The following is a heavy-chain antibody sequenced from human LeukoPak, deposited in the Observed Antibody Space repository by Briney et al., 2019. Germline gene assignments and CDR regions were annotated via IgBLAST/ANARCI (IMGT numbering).Heavy chain of an antibody. CDR1: GFTVSTTY. J-gene: IGHJ4*02. CDR2: ISNNGGYT. D-gene: IGHD2-15*01. Sequence: GGSLRLSCAASGFTVSTTYMSWVRQAPGKGLEWVSAISNNGGYTYYADSVQGRFTISRDNSKSTLCLQMNSLRAEDTAVYYCAKQLGYCSDGSCYFPYWGQGTLVTVS. V-gene: IGHV3-23*01. CDR3: AKQLGYCSDGSCYFPY.